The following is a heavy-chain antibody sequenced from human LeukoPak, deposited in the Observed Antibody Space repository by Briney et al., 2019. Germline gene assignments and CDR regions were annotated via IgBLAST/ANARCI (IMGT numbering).Heavy chain of an antibody. Sequence: GGSLRLSCAASGFTVRSNYMSWVRQAPGKGLEWVSLIYSGSSTYYADSVRGRFTISRDNSKNTLYLQMNSLRAEDTAVYYCARVLSGSGSLYYYYYYMDVWGKGTTVTISS. CDR2: IYSGSST. CDR3: ARVLSGSGSLYYYYYYMDV. D-gene: IGHD6-19*01. J-gene: IGHJ6*03. CDR1: GFTVRSNY. V-gene: IGHV3-53*01.